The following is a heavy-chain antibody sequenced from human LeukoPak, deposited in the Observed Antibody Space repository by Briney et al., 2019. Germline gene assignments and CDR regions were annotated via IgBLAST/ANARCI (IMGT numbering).Heavy chain of an antibody. Sequence: GGSLRLSCAASGFTFPNFVMNWVRQAPGKGLEWVSSISGSSGTTFYADTVKGRFTISRDNSRNTLHLQMDSLRAEDAAVYFCAKDHSLIATPLQLDYWGQGTLVPVSS. D-gene: IGHD1-1*01. CDR2: ISGSSGTT. CDR3: AKDHSLIATPLQLDY. CDR1: GFTFPNFV. J-gene: IGHJ4*02. V-gene: IGHV3-23*01.